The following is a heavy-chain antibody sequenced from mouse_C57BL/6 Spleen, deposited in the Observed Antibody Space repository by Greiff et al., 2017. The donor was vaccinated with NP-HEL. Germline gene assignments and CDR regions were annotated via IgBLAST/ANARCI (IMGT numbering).Heavy chain of an antibody. CDR2: IYPSDSET. J-gene: IGHJ2*01. V-gene: IGHV1-61*01. CDR1: GYTFTSYW. CDR3: ARLENLGIVTEFDY. Sequence: QVQLKQSGAELVRPGSSVKLSCKASGYTFTSYWMDWVKQRPGQGLEWIGNIYPSDSETHYNQKFKDKATLTVDKSSGTAYMQLSSLTSEDSAVYYCARLENLGIVTEFDYWGQGTTLTVSS. D-gene: IGHD2-5*01.